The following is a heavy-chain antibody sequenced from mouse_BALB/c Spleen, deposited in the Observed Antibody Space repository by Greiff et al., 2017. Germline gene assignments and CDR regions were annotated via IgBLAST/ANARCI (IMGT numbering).Heavy chain of an antibody. CDR1: GDSITSGY. D-gene: IGHD1-1*01. Sequence: EVQLQGSGPSLVKPSQTLSLTCSVTGDSITSGYWNWIRKFPGNKLEYMGYISYSGSTYYNPSLKSRISITRDTSKNQYYLQLNSVTTEDTATYYCARTVVARRGFDYWGQGTTLTVSS. CDR3: ARTVVARRGFDY. J-gene: IGHJ2*01. CDR2: ISYSGST. V-gene: IGHV3-8*02.